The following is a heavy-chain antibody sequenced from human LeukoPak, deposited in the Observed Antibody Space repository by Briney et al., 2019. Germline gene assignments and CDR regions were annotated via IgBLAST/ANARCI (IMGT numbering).Heavy chain of an antibody. D-gene: IGHD3-10*01. CDR3: ATHYAVGESNFDY. V-gene: IGHV1-2*02. CDR1: GYTFTDYY. Sequence: ASVKVSCKTSGYTFTDYYIHWVRQAPGQGLEWMAWLNPNSGRTSSAQKFQGRVTMTRDTSISTAYMELSSLTSNDTAVYFCATHYAVGESNFDYWGQGTLVTVSS. CDR2: LNPNSGRT. J-gene: IGHJ4*02.